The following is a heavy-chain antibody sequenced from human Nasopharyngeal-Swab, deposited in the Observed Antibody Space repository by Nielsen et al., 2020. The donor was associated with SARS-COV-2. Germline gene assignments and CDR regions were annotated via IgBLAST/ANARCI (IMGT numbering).Heavy chain of an antibody. V-gene: IGHV4-59*01. Sequence: WIRQPPGKGLEWIGYIYYSGSTNYNPSLKSRVTISVDTSKNQFSLKLSSVTAADTSVYYCAREVHYYDSSGSLKGERFDSWGQGTLVTVSS. D-gene: IGHD3-22*01. CDR2: IYYSGST. CDR3: AREVHYYDSSGSLKGERFDS. J-gene: IGHJ4*02.